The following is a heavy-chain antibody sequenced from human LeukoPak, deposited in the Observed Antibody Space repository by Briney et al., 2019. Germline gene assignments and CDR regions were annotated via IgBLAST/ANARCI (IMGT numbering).Heavy chain of an antibody. CDR1: GGSFSGYY. V-gene: IGHV4-34*01. D-gene: IGHD5-24*01. Sequence: PSETLSLTCAVYGGSFSGYYWSWIRQPPGKGLEWIGEINHSGSTYYNPSLKSRVTISVDTSKNQFSLKLSSVTAADTAVYYCARVFISNYHFDYWGQGTLVTVSS. CDR2: INHSGST. CDR3: ARVFISNYHFDY. J-gene: IGHJ4*02.